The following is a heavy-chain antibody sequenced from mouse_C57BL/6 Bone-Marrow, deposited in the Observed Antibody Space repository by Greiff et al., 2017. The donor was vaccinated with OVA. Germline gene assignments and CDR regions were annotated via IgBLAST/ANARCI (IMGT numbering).Heavy chain of an antibody. V-gene: IGHV1-64*01. J-gene: IGHJ4*01. CDR1: GYTFTSYW. Sequence: VQLQQPGAELVKPGASVKLSCKASGYTFTSYWMHWVKQRPGQGLEWIGMIHPNSGSTNYNEKFKSKATLTVDKSSSTAYMQLSRLTSEDSAVYGCARNLTLPSLSAMDCWRRGTSVSVSS. CDR2: IHPNSGST. D-gene: IGHD3-2*02. CDR3: ARNLTLPSLSAMDC.